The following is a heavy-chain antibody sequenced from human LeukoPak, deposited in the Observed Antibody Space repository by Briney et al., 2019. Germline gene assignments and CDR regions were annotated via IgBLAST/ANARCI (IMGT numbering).Heavy chain of an antibody. D-gene: IGHD3-16*01. J-gene: IGHJ3*02. V-gene: IGHV4-59*01. Sequence: SETLSLTCTVSGGSISSYYWSWIRQPPGKGLEWIGYIYYSGSTNYNPSLKSRVTISVDTSKNQFSLKLSSVTAADTAVYYCARGSGRYGAFDIWGQGTMVTVSS. CDR1: GGSISSYY. CDR2: IYYSGST. CDR3: ARGSGRYGAFDI.